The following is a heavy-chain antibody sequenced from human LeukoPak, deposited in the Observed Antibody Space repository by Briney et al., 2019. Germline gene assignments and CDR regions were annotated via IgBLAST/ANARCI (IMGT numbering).Heavy chain of an antibody. D-gene: IGHD3-22*01. V-gene: IGHV3-48*03. J-gene: IGHJ4*02. CDR3: ARGRYYYDSSGYYFYDY. CDR1: GFIFSNYA. CDR2: ISSTGSTI. Sequence: GGSLRLSCAASGFIFSNYAMNWVRQAPGKGLEWVSYISSTGSTIYYAQSVKGRFTISRDNPKNSLYLQMNSLRAEDTAVYYCARGRYYYDSSGYYFYDYWGQGTLVTVSS.